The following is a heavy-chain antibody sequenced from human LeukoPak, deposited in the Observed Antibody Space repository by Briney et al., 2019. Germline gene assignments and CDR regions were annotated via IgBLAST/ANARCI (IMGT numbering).Heavy chain of an antibody. J-gene: IGHJ4*02. D-gene: IGHD1-26*01. Sequence: TSETLSLTCAVSGVSLISSNWWSWVRQFPDKGLEWIGEMHHSGTSNYHPSLKSRVMISVDKSKNQFSLKLSSVTAADTAVYYCARVQGIVGATTRGYFDYWGQGTLVTVSS. CDR1: GVSLISSNW. V-gene: IGHV4-4*02. CDR2: MHHSGTS. CDR3: ARVQGIVGATTRGYFDY.